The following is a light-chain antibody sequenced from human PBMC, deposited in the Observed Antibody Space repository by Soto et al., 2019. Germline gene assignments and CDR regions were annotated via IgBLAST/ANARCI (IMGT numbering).Light chain of an antibody. CDR3: QKYNNWPLN. J-gene: IGKJ4*01. Sequence: EIVLTPSPATLSLSPGERATLSCRASQSISNNIAWYQQRPGQPPRLLFYGASTRATGIPATFSGSGSGTEFTLTISSLQSEDFAVYYCQKYNNWPLNCGGGTKGDIK. CDR2: GAS. CDR1: QSISNN. V-gene: IGKV3-15*01.